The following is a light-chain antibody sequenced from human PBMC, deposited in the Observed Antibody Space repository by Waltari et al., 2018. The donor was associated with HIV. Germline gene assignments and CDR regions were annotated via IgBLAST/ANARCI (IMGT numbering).Light chain of an antibody. CDR3: LQVKSNPFT. V-gene: IGKV1-9*01. CDR2: AAS. Sequence: DIQLTQPRSLLSASVGDRATITCRASQGIGTSLAWYQQKPGKAPQLLISAASTLQPGVPTRFSGSGSGTEFTLTISGLQPEDFATYYCLQVKSNPFTFGPGTKVDFK. J-gene: IGKJ3*01. CDR1: QGIGTS.